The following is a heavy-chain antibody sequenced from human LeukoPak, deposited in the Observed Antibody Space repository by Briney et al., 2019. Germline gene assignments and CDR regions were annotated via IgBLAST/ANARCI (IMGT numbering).Heavy chain of an antibody. CDR2: IWYDGSKT. V-gene: IGHV3-33*06. J-gene: IGHJ5*02. D-gene: IGHD5/OR15-5a*01. CDR3: AKDVSGPYGSLFDP. CDR1: GFTFNNYD. Sequence: PGGSLRLSCAASGFTFNNYDMHWVRQAPGKGLEWIAVIWYDGSKTHYVDSVKGRFTISRDNSKSTLYLQMDSLRAEDTAVYYCAKDVSGPYGSLFDPWGQGTLVIVSS.